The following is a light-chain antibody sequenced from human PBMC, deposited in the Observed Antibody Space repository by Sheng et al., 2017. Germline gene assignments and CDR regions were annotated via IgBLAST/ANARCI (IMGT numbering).Light chain of an antibody. V-gene: IGKV3D-15*01. Sequence: EIVMTQSPATLSVSPGERATLSCRASQSVSSNLAWYQQKPGQAPRLLIYGASTRATGIPARFSGSGSGTDFTLTISSLHPEDFATYFCQQSYSTPYTFGQGTKLEI. CDR3: QQSYSTPYT. J-gene: IGKJ2*01. CDR1: QSVSSN. CDR2: GAS.